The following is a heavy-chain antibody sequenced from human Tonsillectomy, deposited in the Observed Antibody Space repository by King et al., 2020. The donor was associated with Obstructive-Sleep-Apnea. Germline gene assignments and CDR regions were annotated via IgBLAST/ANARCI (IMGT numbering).Heavy chain of an antibody. J-gene: IGHJ4*02. CDR2: IFYSGST. CDR3: TRRFINYAIDS. D-gene: IGHD4-11*01. V-gene: IGHV4-39*07. Sequence: QLQESGPGLVKPSETLSLTCTVSGGSITTTNYYWGWVRQSPGMGLEWIGNIFYSGSTNYNPSLNSRVSISADTSKNQFSLDLSSVTAADTAIYYCTRRFINYAIDSWGQGTLVTVSS. CDR1: GGSITTTNYY.